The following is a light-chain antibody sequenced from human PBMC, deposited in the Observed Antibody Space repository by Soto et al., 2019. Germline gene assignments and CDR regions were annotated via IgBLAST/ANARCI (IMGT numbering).Light chain of an antibody. CDR2: EVI. V-gene: IGLV2-23*02. CDR1: SSDVGSYNL. CDR3: CSYAGSRIVV. J-gene: IGLJ2*01. Sequence: QSALTQPVSVSGSPGQSITISCTGTSSDVGSYNLVSWYQQHPGEAPKLMIYEVIRRPSGVSNRFSGSKSGNTASLTISGLQGEDEADYYCCSYAGSRIVVFGGGTKLTVL.